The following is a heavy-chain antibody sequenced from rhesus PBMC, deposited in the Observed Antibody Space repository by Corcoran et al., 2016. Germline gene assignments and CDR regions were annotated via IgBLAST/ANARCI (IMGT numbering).Heavy chain of an antibody. CDR3: AGSGWYQGAFDF. Sequence: QLQLQESGPGLVKPSETLSVTCAVSGGSISSSYWSWIRQAPGKGLEWIGFIYGTGGSTNYNPSLKSRVTLSGDTSKNQLSLKLSSVTTADTDVYYCAGSGWYQGAFDFWGQGLRVTVSS. V-gene: IGHV4-169*01. J-gene: IGHJ3*01. CDR2: IYGTGGST. D-gene: IGHD6-31*01. CDR1: GGSISSSY.